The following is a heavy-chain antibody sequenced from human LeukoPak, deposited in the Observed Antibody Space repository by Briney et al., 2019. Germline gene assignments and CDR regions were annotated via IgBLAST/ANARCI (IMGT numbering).Heavy chain of an antibody. CDR3: ARGTAAGVSGPNY. D-gene: IGHD6-25*01. CDR1: GYTFTGYY. V-gene: IGHV1-2*02. Sequence: ASVKVSCKASGYTFTGYYMHWVRQAPGQGLEWMGWINPNSGGTNYAQKFRGRVTMTRDTSISTAYMELSRLSSDDTAVYYCARGTAAGVSGPNYWGQGTLVTVSS. J-gene: IGHJ4*02. CDR2: INPNSGGT.